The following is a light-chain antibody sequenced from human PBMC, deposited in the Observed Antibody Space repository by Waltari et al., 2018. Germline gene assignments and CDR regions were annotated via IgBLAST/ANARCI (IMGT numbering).Light chain of an antibody. CDR1: SSDVGSSNL. V-gene: IGLV2-23*01. CDR2: EGN. CDR3: CSYAGSSDVV. J-gene: IGLJ2*01. Sequence: QSALTQPASVSGSPGQSITISCTGTSSDVGSSNLVSWYQQHPGKAPKLMIYEGNERPSGVSNRFSGSKSGNTASLTISGLQAEDEADYYCCSYAGSSDVVFGGGTKLTVL.